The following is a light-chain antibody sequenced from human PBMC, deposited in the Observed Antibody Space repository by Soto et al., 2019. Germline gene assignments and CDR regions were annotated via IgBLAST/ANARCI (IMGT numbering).Light chain of an antibody. V-gene: IGLV1-51*01. CDR3: GSWDSSLSAYV. CDR2: DDD. J-gene: IGLJ1*01. CDR1: SSNIGGNS. Sequence: QAVVTQPPSVSAARGQRVTISCSGSSSNIGGNSVSWYQQLPGTALQLLIYDDDKRPSGIPDRFSGSKSGTSATLGITGFQTGDEADYYCGSWDSSLSAYVFGTGTKVTVL.